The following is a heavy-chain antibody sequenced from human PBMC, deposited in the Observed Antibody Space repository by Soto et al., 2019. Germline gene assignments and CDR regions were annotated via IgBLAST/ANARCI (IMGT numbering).Heavy chain of an antibody. CDR2: ISWNSNII. CDR1: GFTFDDYA. CDR3: AKGGPDGFCSGGRCYFDY. Sequence: EVQLVESGGGLVQPGRSLRLSCAASGFTFDDYAMHWVRRVPGKGLEWVSSISWNSNIIGYADSVKGRFTISGDNAKNYLYMQMNSLRPEDTALYYCAKGGPDGFCSGGRCYFDYWGQGTLVTVSS. V-gene: IGHV3-9*01. J-gene: IGHJ4*02. D-gene: IGHD2-15*01.